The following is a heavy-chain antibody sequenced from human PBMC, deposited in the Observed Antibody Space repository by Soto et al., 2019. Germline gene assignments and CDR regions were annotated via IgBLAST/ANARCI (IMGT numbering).Heavy chain of an antibody. J-gene: IGHJ6*02. D-gene: IGHD2-21*01. V-gene: IGHV4-59*08. CDR1: GDSISSNY. CDR2: IYYSGNP. CDR3: ARNSPLLENDYYGMAV. Sequence: QVQLQESGPGLVPPSETLSLTCTVFGDSISSNYWSWIRQPPGKGLEWIGYIYYSGNPTYNPSFKSRVTMSVDRSKNQFSLRLSSLTAADTAVYYCARNSPLLENDYYGMAVWGQGTTVTVSS.